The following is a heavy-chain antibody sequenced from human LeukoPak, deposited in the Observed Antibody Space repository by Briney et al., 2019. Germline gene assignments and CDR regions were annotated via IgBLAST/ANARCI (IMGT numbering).Heavy chain of an antibody. V-gene: IGHV3-30*18. D-gene: IGHD3-10*01. CDR1: GFTFSSYV. Sequence: GGSLRLSCAASGFTFSSYVMHWVRQAPGKGLEWVAVISYDGSNKYYADSVKGRFTISRDNSKNTLYLQMNSLRAEDTAVYYCAKDQNSYYGSGSFYYYYGMDVWGQGTTVTVSS. CDR2: ISYDGSNK. J-gene: IGHJ6*02. CDR3: AKDQNSYYGSGSFYYYYGMDV.